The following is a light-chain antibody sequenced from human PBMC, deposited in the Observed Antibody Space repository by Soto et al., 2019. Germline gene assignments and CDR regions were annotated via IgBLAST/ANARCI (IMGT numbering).Light chain of an antibody. CDR2: EVT. Sequence: QSALTQHPSASGSPGQSVTISCAGTSNNVGSYDYVSWYRQHPGQAPKLLIYEVTKRPSGVPDRFSGSKSGNTASLTVSGLQAEDEADYYCSSFVGVNSYVFGTGTKLTVL. CDR3: SSFVGVNSYV. J-gene: IGLJ1*01. CDR1: SNNVGSYDY. V-gene: IGLV2-8*01.